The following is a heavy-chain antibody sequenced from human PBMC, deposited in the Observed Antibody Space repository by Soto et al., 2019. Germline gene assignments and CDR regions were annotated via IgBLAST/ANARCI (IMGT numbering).Heavy chain of an antibody. CDR2: SSATGAGT. J-gene: IGHJ4*02. CDR1: GFTFSSYG. D-gene: IGHD1-7*01. V-gene: IGHV3-23*04. CDR3: AKDRRAGGNYGFYSDF. Sequence: EMQLVESGGGLVQPGGSLRLSCAASGFTFSSYGMAWVRQAPGKGLEWVSFSSATGAGTYFADSVKGRFTISRNNSKNTLYLQMSSLRVDDTAVYYCAKDRRAGGNYGFYSDFWGQGALVIVSS.